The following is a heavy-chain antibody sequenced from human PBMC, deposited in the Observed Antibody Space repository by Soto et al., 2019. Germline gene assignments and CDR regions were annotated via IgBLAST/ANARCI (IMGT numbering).Heavy chain of an antibody. CDR2: IYSSGTT. CDR1: GFTVRSNY. V-gene: IGHV3-53*01. J-gene: IGHJ4*02. CDR3: TNSRERGARFDY. Sequence: GGSLRLSCGASGFTVRSNYMNWIRQGPGKGLEWVSVIYSSGTTYYADSVKGRFTISRDNSRNTFYLHMNSLRAEDTAVYYCTNSRERGARFDYWGRGTRVTVSS. D-gene: IGHD1-26*01.